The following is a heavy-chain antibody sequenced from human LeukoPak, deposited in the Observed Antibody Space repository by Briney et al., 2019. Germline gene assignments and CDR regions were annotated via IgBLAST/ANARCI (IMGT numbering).Heavy chain of an antibody. CDR3: VRGPSDSSFPGP. D-gene: IGHD2-15*01. V-gene: IGHV3-23*01. Sequence: GGSLRLSCAASGFTFSSYAMSWVRQAPGKGLEWVSAISGSGGSTYYADSVKGRFTISRDNSKNTLYLQMNSLRAEDTAVYYCVRGPSDSSFPGPWGQGTLVTVSS. CDR2: ISGSGGST. CDR1: GFTFSSYA. J-gene: IGHJ5*02.